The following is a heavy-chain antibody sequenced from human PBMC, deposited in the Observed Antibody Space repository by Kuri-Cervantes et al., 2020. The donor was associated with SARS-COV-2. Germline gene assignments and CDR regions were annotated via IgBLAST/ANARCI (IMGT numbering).Heavy chain of an antibody. Sequence: SVKVSCKASGGTFSSYAISWVRQAPGQGLEWMGRIIPIFGTANYAQKLQGRVTMTTDTSTSTAYMELRSLRSDDTAVYYCARAGGEGATRRWFDPWGQGTLVTVSS. D-gene: IGHD1-26*01. CDR1: GGTFSSYA. CDR2: IIPIFGTA. CDR3: ARAGGEGATRRWFDP. J-gene: IGHJ5*02. V-gene: IGHV1-69*05.